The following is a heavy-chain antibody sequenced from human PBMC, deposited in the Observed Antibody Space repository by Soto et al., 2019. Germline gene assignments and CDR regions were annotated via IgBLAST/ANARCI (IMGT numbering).Heavy chain of an antibody. CDR1: GFTFSKYW. CDR2: IKQDESQN. V-gene: IGHV3-7*01. Sequence: EVQLVESGGGLVQPGGSLRLSCAGSGFTFSKYWMSWVRQAPGKGLEWVANIKQDESQNYYVDSVEGRFTISRDNAKNSLYLQMNSLRAEDTAVYYCARFAGYSSSWSFDYWGQGTLVTVSS. J-gene: IGHJ4*02. CDR3: ARFAGYSSSWSFDY. D-gene: IGHD6-13*01.